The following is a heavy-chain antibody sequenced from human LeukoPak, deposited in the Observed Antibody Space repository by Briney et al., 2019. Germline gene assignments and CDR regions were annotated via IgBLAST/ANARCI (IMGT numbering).Heavy chain of an antibody. J-gene: IGHJ6*03. CDR2: FFHSGNT. D-gene: IGHD7-27*01. CDR1: GYSISSGYY. V-gene: IGHV4-38-2*02. CDR3: VRDPGDYYQYYMDV. Sequence: PSETLSLTCTVSGYSISSGYYWGWIRTPPGKGLEWMGSFFHSGNTYFNPSLKSRLTISVDTSKNQFSLKLTSVTAEDTAVYYCVRDPGDYYQYYMDVWGKGTTVTVSS.